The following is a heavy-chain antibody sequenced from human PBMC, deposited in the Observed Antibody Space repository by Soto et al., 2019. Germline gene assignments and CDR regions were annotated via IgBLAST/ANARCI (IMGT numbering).Heavy chain of an antibody. CDR3: AGVMAAAPNWFDP. D-gene: IGHD6-13*01. Sequence: QVQLVQSGAEVKKPGSSVKVSCKASGGTFSSYTISWVRQAPGQGLEWMGRIIPILGIANYAQKFQGRVTTTADKSTSTAYLELSSLRSEATAVYCWAGVMAAAPNWFDPWGQGTLVTVSS. CDR2: IIPILGIA. J-gene: IGHJ5*02. V-gene: IGHV1-69*02. CDR1: GGTFSSYT.